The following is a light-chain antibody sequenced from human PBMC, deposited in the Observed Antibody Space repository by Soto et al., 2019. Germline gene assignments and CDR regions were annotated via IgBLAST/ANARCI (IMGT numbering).Light chain of an antibody. CDR2: GAS. Sequence: EIVMTQSPDTLSVSPGERATLSCRASQSVSGNLAWYQQKPGQAPRLLIYGASTRATGIPARFSGSGSGTEFTLTISSLQSEDFAVYYCQQYNNWPPYTFGQGTKLEIK. CDR1: QSVSGN. V-gene: IGKV3-15*01. J-gene: IGKJ2*01. CDR3: QQYNNWPPYT.